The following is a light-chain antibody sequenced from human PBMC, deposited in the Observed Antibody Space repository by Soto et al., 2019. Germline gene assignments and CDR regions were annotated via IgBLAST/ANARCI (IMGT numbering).Light chain of an antibody. CDR1: QTISNTF. CDR2: GAS. Sequence: EIVLTQSPGTLSLSPGERATLSCRASQTISNTFLAWYQQRPGQAPRLLIYGASGRAAGIPDRFSGSGSGTDFTLSISRLEPEDFAVYFCQQRSNWPPSITFGQGTRLEIK. V-gene: IGKV3D-20*02. J-gene: IGKJ5*01. CDR3: QQRSNWPPSIT.